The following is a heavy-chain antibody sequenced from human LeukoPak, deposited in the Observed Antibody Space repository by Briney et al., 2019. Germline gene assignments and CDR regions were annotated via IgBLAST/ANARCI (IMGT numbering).Heavy chain of an antibody. CDR3: ARPSGSTRADAFDI. CDR1: GFTFSSYA. Sequence: GGSLRLSCAASGFTFSSYAMHWVRQAPGKGLEWVSSISSSSSYIYYADSVKGRFTISRDNAKNSLYLQMNSLRAEDTAVYYRARPSGSTRADAFDIWGQGTMVTVSS. CDR2: ISSSSSYI. V-gene: IGHV3-21*01. J-gene: IGHJ3*02.